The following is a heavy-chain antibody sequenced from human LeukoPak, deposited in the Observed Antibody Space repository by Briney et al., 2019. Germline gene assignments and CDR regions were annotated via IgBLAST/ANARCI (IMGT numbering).Heavy chain of an antibody. CDR2: IIPIFGTA. V-gene: IGHV1-69*13. D-gene: IGHD4-17*01. J-gene: IGHJ4*02. Sequence: ASVKVSCKASGGTFSSYAISWVRQAPGQGLEWMGGIIPIFGTANYAQKFQGRVTITADESTSTAYMELSSLRSEDTAAYYCARDPPGVKGDYNYQFDYWGQGTLVTVSS. CDR1: GGTFSSYA. CDR3: ARDPPGVKGDYNYQFDY.